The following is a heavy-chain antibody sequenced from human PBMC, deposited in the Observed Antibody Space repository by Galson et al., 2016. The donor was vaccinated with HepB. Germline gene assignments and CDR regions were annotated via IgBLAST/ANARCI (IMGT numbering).Heavy chain of an antibody. J-gene: IGHJ4*02. Sequence: SLRLSCAASGFTFSSYAMHWVRQAPGKELEWVAVISFDGSNKYYADSVKGRFTISRDNSKNTLYLQMNSLRAEDTAVYYCARAPLEMATIQRGYFDYWGQGTLVTVSS. D-gene: IGHD5-24*01. V-gene: IGHV3-30-3*01. CDR3: ARAPLEMATIQRGYFDY. CDR1: GFTFSSYA. CDR2: ISFDGSNK.